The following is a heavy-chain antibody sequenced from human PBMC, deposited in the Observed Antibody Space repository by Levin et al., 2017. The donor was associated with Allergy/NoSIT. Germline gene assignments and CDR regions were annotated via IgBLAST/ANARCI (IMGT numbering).Heavy chain of an antibody. CDR3: AKEEDCRNTNCYRSFDY. CDR1: GFTFSNHG. D-gene: IGHD2-2*02. CDR2: ISFDGNNY. V-gene: IGHV3-30*18. Sequence: GESLKISCEASGFTFSNHGMHWVRQAPGKGLEWVAVISFDGNNYLYADSVEGRFTISRDNSENTLYLQMNSLRAEDTAVYYCAKEEDCRNTNCYRSFDYWGQGTLVTVSS. J-gene: IGHJ4*02.